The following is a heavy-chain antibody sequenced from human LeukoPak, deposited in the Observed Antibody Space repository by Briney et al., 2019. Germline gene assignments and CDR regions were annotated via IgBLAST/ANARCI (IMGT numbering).Heavy chain of an antibody. Sequence: GGSLRLSCAASGFTFSSYSMNWVRQAPGKGLEWVSSISSSSSHIYYADSVKGRFTISRDNAKNSLYLQMNSLRAEDTAVYYCARDRGYCRGTTCYAYYFDSWGQGTLVTVSS. V-gene: IGHV3-21*01. CDR1: GFTFSSYS. CDR3: ARDRGYCRGTTCYAYYFDS. J-gene: IGHJ4*02. D-gene: IGHD2-2*01. CDR2: ISSSSSHI.